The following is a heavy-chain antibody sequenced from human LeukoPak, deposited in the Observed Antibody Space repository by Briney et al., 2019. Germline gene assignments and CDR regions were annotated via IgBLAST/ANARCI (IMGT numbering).Heavy chain of an antibody. CDR3: AKERIVGGYRYGPFDH. J-gene: IGHJ4*02. V-gene: IGHV3-48*04. CDR1: GFTFSSYS. CDR2: ISSSSSSI. D-gene: IGHD5-18*01. Sequence: PGGSLRLSCAASGFTFSSYSMNWVRQAPGKGLEWVSYISSSSSSIYYADSVKGRFTISRDNAKNSLYLQMNSLRAEDTALYYCAKERIVGGYRYGPFDHWGQGTLVTVSS.